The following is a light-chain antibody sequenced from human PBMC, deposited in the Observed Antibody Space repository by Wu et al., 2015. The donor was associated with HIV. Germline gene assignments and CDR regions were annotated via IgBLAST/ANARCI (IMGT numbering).Light chain of an antibody. J-gene: IGKJ5*01. CDR3: QQLKSYPT. CDR1: QDISRY. CDR2: GVS. V-gene: IGKV1-9*01. Sequence: IQMTQSPSSLSTFVGDRVTITCRASQDISRYLAWYQHKPGKVPKLVIYGVSTLQSGVPSRFSGSGSEKEFTLTISSLQPEDFATYYCQQLKSYPTFGQGTRLDIK.